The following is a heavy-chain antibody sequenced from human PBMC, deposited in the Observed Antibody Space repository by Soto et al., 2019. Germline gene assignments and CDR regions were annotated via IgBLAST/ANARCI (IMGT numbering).Heavy chain of an antibody. CDR3: ARWGTTGGLDV. V-gene: IGHV3-30*19. Sequence: QVQLVESGGGVVQPGTSLRVSCVGSGFTFRSYVIHWVRQAPGKGLEWVALTSYDGSDKYYDVSVRGRFTISRDNSRNTVDLQMDSLSLEDTALYYCARWGTTGGLDVWGQGTLVSV. CDR1: GFTFRSYV. CDR2: TSYDGSDK. J-gene: IGHJ1*01. D-gene: IGHD3-16*01.